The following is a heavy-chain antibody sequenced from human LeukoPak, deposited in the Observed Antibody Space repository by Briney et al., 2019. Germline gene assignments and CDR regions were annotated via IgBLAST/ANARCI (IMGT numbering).Heavy chain of an antibody. V-gene: IGHV1-18*01. J-gene: IGHJ4*02. CDR3: AREGDYGSGTYYTDVY. D-gene: IGHD3-10*01. Sequence: ASVKVSCKASGYTFSRYGVTGVRQAPGQGLEWMGWISPYSGNTIYAQKLQGRVAMTTDTSTNTAYMELRRLRPGDTAVYYCAREGDYGSGTYYTDVYWGQGTLPTVSA. CDR2: ISPYSGNT. CDR1: GYTFSRYG.